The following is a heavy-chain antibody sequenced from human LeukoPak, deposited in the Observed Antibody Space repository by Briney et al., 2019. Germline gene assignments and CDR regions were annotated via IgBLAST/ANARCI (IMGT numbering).Heavy chain of an antibody. Sequence: GGSLRLSCAASGFTFSDYYMSWIRQAPGKWLECVSYISSSGSTIYYADSVKGRFTISRDNAKNSLYLQMNSLRAEDTAVYYCARSPGYCSSTSCYGNWFDPWGQGTLVTVSS. CDR2: ISSSGSTI. V-gene: IGHV3-11*04. CDR1: GFTFSDYY. J-gene: IGHJ5*02. CDR3: ARSPGYCSSTSCYGNWFDP. D-gene: IGHD2-2*01.